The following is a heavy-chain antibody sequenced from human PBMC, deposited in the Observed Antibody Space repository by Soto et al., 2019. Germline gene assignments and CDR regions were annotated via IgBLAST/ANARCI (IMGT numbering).Heavy chain of an antibody. CDR2: ISASGGST. CDR1: GFTFNNYA. J-gene: IGHJ4*02. D-gene: IGHD3-10*01. V-gene: IGHV3-23*01. CDR3: VKTRLAGGFDC. Sequence: EVQLLDSGGGLVQPGGSLRLSCAASGFTFNNYAMSWVRQAPGKGLEWVSSISASGGSTNYADSVKGRFTISRDNAENTVYLQMNSLRAEDTAVYYCVKTRLAGGFDCWGQGSLVTVS.